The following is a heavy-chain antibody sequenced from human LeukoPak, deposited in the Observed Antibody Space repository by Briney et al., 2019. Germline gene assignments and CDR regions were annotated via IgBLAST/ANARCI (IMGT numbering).Heavy chain of an antibody. CDR3: ARADLNRVGNNYGYYFDY. D-gene: IGHD5-18*01. CDR2: IRYDGADK. V-gene: IGHV3-30*02. J-gene: IGHJ4*02. CDR1: GFTFNTYG. Sequence: GGSLRLSCAASGFTFNTYGMHWVRQAPDKGLEWVAFIRYDGADKYYADSVKGRFTISRDNSKNTLYLQMNSLRVEDTAVYYCARADLNRVGNNYGYYFDYWGQGTLVTVSS.